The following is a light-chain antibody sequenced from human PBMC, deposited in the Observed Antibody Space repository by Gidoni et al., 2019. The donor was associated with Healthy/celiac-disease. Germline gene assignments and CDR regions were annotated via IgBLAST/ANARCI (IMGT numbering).Light chain of an antibody. CDR1: QSVSSSY. Sequence: TLSLSPGERATLSCRASQSVSSSYLAWYQQKPGQAPRLLIYGASSRAPGIPDRFSGSGSGTDFTLTISRLEPEDVAVYYCQQYGSSPLTFGGGTKVEIK. CDR2: GAS. V-gene: IGKV3-20*01. J-gene: IGKJ4*01. CDR3: QQYGSSPLT.